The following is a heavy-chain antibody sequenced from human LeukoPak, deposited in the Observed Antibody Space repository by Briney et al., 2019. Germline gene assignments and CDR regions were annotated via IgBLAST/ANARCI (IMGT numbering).Heavy chain of an antibody. CDR2: MNPNSGNT. V-gene: IGHV1-8*01. Sequence: EASVKVSCKASGYTFTSYDINWVRQATGQGLEWMGWMNPNSGNTGYAQKFQGRVTITTDTSINTAYMELSGLRSEDTAVYYCARELRRDDIWGQGTMVTVSS. CDR1: GYTFTSYD. D-gene: IGHD6-25*01. CDR3: ARELRRDDI. J-gene: IGHJ3*02.